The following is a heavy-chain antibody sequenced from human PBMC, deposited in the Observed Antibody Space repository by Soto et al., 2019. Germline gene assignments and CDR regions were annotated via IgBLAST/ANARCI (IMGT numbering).Heavy chain of an antibody. CDR2: IWYDGSNK. J-gene: IGHJ4*02. Sequence: QVQLVESGGGVVQPGRSLRLSCAASGFTFSSYGMHWVRQAPGKGLEWVAVIWYDGSNKYYADSVKGRFTISRDNSKNPLDLQMNSLRAEDTAVYYCARVGYGDYDVDYWGQGTLVTVSS. V-gene: IGHV3-33*01. D-gene: IGHD4-17*01. CDR1: GFTFSSYG. CDR3: ARVGYGDYDVDY.